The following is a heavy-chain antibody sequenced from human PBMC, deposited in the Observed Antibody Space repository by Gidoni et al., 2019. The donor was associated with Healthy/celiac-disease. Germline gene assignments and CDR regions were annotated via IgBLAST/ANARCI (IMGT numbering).Heavy chain of an antibody. V-gene: IGHV4-34*01. CDR3: ARGPRPLAYCGGDCYKEYFQH. D-gene: IGHD2-21*02. J-gene: IGHJ1*01. CDR2: INHSGST. Sequence: QVQLQQWGAGLLKPSETLSLTCAVYGGSFSCYYWSWIRQPPGKGLEWIGEINHSGSTNYNPSLKSRVTISVDTSKNQFSLKLSSVTAADTAVYYCARGPRPLAYCGGDCYKEYFQHWGQGTLVTVSS. CDR1: GGSFSCYY.